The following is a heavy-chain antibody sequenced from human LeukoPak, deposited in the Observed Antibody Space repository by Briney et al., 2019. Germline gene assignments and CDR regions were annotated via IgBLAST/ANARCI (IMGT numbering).Heavy chain of an antibody. Sequence: GASVKVSCKASGYTFTSYDINWVRQATGQGLEWMGWINPNSGGTNYAQKFQGRVTMTRDTSISTAYMELSRLRSDDTAVYYCARDRLGRLDPWGQGTLVTVSS. V-gene: IGHV1-2*02. CDR2: INPNSGGT. D-gene: IGHD7-27*01. J-gene: IGHJ5*02. CDR1: GYTFTSYD. CDR3: ARDRLGRLDP.